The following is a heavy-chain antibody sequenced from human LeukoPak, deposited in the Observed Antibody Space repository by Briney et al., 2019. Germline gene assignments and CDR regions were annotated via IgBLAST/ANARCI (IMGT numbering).Heavy chain of an antibody. V-gene: IGHV3-74*01. D-gene: IGHD1-26*01. CDR1: GFTFSSYW. J-gene: IGHJ4*02. CDR2: IESDGRST. CDR3: ARGWEQLDY. Sequence: PGGSLRLSCAASGFTFSSYWMQWVRQAPGKGLVWVSRIESDGRSTSYADSVKGRFTISGENAKNTLYLQMNSLRAEDTAVYYCARGWEQLDYWGQGTLVTVSS.